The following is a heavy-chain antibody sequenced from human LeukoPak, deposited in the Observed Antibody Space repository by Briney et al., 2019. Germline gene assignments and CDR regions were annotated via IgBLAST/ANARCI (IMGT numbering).Heavy chain of an antibody. CDR2: ISYDGSNK. CDR1: GFTFSSYA. D-gene: IGHD2-21*02. J-gene: IGHJ3*02. CDR3: ARVLAYCGGDCSIRGAFDI. V-gene: IGHV3-30*04. Sequence: GGSLRLSCAASGFTFSSYAMHWVRQAPGKGLEWVAVISYDGSNKYYADSVKGRFTISRDNSKNTLYLQINSLRAEDTAVYYCARVLAYCGGDCSIRGAFDIWGQGTMVTVSS.